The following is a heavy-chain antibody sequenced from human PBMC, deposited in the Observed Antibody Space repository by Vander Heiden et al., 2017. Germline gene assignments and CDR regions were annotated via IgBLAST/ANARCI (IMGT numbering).Heavy chain of an antibody. CDR1: GGSFSCYY. CDR2: INHSGST. J-gene: IGHJ5*02. D-gene: IGHD3-3*01. V-gene: IGHV4-34*01. CDR3: ARGDFWSGYGNWFDP. Sequence: QVQLQQWGAGLLKPSETLSLPCAVYGGSFSCYYWSWIRQPPGKGLEWIGEINHSGSTNYNPSLKSRVTISVDTSKNQFSLKLSSVTAADTAVYYCARGDFWSGYGNWFDPWGQGTLVTVSS.